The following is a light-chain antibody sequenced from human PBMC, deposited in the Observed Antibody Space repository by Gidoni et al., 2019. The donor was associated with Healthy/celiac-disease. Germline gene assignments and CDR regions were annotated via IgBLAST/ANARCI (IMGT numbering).Light chain of an antibody. CDR2: GNS. V-gene: IGLV1-40*01. J-gene: IGLJ2*01. CDR3: QSYDSSLSLV. Sequence: QSVLTQPTSASEAIGQRVTISCTGSSSTIGAGYDLHWYRQRPGTAPKLLLYGNSTRPSGVPDRCSGSKSGTSASLASTGLQAEDEADYYCQSYDSSLSLVFGGGTKLTVL. CDR1: SSTIGAGYD.